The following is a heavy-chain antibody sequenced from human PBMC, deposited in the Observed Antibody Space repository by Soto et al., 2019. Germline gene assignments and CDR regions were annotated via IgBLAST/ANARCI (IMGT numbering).Heavy chain of an antibody. CDR1: GGSISSYY. D-gene: IGHD5-12*01. Sequence: SETLSLTCTVSGGSISSYYWSWIRQPPGKGLEWIGYIYYSGSTNYNPSLKSRVTISVDTSKNQFSLKLSSVTAADTAVYYCARHVDRLTNWFDPWGQGTLVTVSS. J-gene: IGHJ5*02. V-gene: IGHV4-59*08. CDR3: ARHVDRLTNWFDP. CDR2: IYYSGST.